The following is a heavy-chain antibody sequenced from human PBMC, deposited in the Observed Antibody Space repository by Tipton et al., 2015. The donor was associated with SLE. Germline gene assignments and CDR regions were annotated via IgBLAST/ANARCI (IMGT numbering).Heavy chain of an antibody. D-gene: IGHD2/OR15-2a*01. CDR2: ISHSGST. J-gene: IGHJ6*03. V-gene: IGHV4-34*01. CDR3: ARATIEYSRSFYSYMDV. Sequence: QLVQSGAEVKPSETLSLTCGVNGGSFSGYSWSWIRQPPGKGLEWIGEISHSGSTNYNPSLKNRVTISVDTSKNQFSLKMTSVTAADPAVYFCARATIEYSRSFYSYMDVWGKGTPVTVSS. CDR1: GGSFSGYS.